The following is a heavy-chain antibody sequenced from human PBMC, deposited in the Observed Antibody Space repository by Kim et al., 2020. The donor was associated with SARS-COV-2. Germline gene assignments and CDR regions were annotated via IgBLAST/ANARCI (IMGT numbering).Heavy chain of an antibody. D-gene: IGHD1-20*01. J-gene: IGHJ6*02. V-gene: IGHV4-39*07. Sequence: PSLKSRVTISVDTSKNQFSLKLSSVTAADTAVYYCGGMASYYYYYGMDVWGQGTTVTVSS. CDR3: GGMASYYYYYGMDV.